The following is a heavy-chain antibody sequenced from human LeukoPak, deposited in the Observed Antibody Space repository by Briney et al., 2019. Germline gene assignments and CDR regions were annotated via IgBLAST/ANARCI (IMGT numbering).Heavy chain of an antibody. CDR1: GFTFSSYA. D-gene: IGHD6-6*01. CDR3: AKDQGSSSQFDY. V-gene: IGHV3-23*01. Sequence: GGSLRLSCAASGFTFSSYAMGWVRQAPGKGLEWVSAISGSGGSTYYADSVKGRFTISRDNSKNTLYLQMNSLRAEDTAVYYCAKDQGSSSQFDYWGQGTLVTVSS. J-gene: IGHJ4*02. CDR2: ISGSGGST.